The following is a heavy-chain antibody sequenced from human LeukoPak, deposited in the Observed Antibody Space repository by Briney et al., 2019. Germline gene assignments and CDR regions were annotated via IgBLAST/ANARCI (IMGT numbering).Heavy chain of an antibody. J-gene: IGHJ4*02. Sequence: GGSLRLSCAASGFTFSSYSMNWVRQAPGKGLEWVSYISSSSSTIYYADSVKGRFTISRDNAKNSLYLQMNSLRAEDTAVYYCARLAKYSSSWYPKDYYFDYWGQGTLVTVSS. CDR2: ISSSSSTI. CDR1: GFTFSSYS. V-gene: IGHV3-48*04. CDR3: ARLAKYSSSWYPKDYYFDY. D-gene: IGHD6-13*01.